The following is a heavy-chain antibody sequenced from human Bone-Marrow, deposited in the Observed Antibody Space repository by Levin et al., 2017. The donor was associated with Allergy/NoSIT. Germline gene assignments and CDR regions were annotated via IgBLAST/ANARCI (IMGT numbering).Heavy chain of an antibody. CDR2: ISSGGTRK. Sequence: GESLKISCAASGFTFREYDMTWIRQAPGKGLEWISHISSGGTRKYYAESVRGRFTISRDNAKNSLFLQMNSLRADDTAVYFCARARGSSSCVIRYYFDFWGRGALVSVSS. D-gene: IGHD2-2*01. CDR1: GFTFREYD. CDR3: ARARGSSSCVIRYYFDF. J-gene: IGHJ4*02. V-gene: IGHV3-11*01.